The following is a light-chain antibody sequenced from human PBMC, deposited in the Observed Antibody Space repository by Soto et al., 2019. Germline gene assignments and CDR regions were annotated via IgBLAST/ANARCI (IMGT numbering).Light chain of an antibody. CDR3: SSYTSSSTVL. CDR1: SSDVGGYKY. CDR2: EVN. V-gene: IGLV2-14*01. Sequence: QSALTQPASVSGSPGQSITISCTGTSSDVGGYKYVSWYQQHPGKAPKLMIYEVNNRPSGVSNRFSGSKSGNTASLTISWLHAEDEADYYCSSYTSSSTVLFGGGTQLTVL. J-gene: IGLJ2*01.